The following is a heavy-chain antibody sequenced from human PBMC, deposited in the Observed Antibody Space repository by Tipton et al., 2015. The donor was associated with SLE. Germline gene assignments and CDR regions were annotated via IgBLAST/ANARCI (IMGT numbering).Heavy chain of an antibody. CDR2: IYPGDSDT. CDR3: ARVGRGPQLVSEY. V-gene: IGHV5-51*01. D-gene: IGHD6-6*01. Sequence: VQLVQSGAEVKKPGDSLKISCKNAGYSSTTYWIGWVRQKPGKGLESMGIIYPGDSDTRYSPSFQGQVTISADKSISTAYLQWSSLKASDTAMYYCARVGRGPQLVSEYWGQGTLVTVSS. J-gene: IGHJ4*02. CDR1: GYSSTTYW.